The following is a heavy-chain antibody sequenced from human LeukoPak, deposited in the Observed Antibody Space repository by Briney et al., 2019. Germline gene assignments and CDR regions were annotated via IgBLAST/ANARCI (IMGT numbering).Heavy chain of an antibody. CDR2: AGWAGGTT. Sequence: GGSLRLSCATSGFNFDRYTIHWVRQAPGKGLEWVSLAGWAGGTTYYSDSVRGRFTISRDSGKSSVYLQMNSLTTDDTAFYFCAKELDTMFFDYWGQGALVTVSS. D-gene: IGHD5-18*01. CDR3: AKELDTMFFDY. J-gene: IGHJ4*02. V-gene: IGHV3-43*01. CDR1: GFNFDRYT.